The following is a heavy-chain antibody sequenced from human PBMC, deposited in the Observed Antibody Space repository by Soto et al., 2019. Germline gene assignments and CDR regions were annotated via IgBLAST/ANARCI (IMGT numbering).Heavy chain of an antibody. CDR2: INQSGST. CDR3: GRVPSP. Sequence: SETLSLTCAVYGGSFSGYYWSWIRQPPGKGLEWIGEINQSGSTNYNPSLKSRVTISVDTSKNQFSLKLSSVTAADTAVYYCGRVPSPWGQGTLVTVSS. J-gene: IGHJ5*02. V-gene: IGHV4-34*01. CDR1: GGSFSGYY.